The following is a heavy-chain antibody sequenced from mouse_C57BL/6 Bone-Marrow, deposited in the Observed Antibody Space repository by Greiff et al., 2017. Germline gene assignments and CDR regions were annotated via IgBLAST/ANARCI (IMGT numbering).Heavy chain of an antibody. J-gene: IGHJ3*01. CDR1: GFTFTSYW. V-gene: IGHV1-7*01. Sequence: VQLLQSGAELAKPGASVKLSCKASGFTFTSYWMHWVQQRPGKGLEWIGYINTSGGYTKSNQKFKDKATLTADNSSSTAYMTLSSLTYENSAVYCCAGYGWFAYWGQGTLVTVSA. CDR3: AGYGWFAY. D-gene: IGHD3-1*01. CDR2: INTSGGYT.